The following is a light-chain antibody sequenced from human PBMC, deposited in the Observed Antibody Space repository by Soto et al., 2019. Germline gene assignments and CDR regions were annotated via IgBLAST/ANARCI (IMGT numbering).Light chain of an antibody. Sequence: DIQMTQSPSTLSASVGDRVTITCRASQRISSWLAWYQQRPGKAPNLLIYKASTLQSGVPSRFSGSGSGTEVTLTINSLQPDDIATYYCQQYNSYGWTFGQGTKVEIK. CDR1: QRISSW. J-gene: IGKJ1*01. V-gene: IGKV1-5*03. CDR3: QQYNSYGWT. CDR2: KAS.